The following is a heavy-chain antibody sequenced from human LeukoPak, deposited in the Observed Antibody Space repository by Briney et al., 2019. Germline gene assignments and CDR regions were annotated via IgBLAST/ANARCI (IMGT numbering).Heavy chain of an antibody. CDR3: ARDRSKRLDY. V-gene: IGHV1-69*13. CDR1: GGTFSSYA. Sequence: GASVTVSCTASGGTFSSYAISWVRQAPGQGLEWMGGIIPIFGTANYAQKFQGRVTITADESTSTAYMELSSLRSEDTAVYYCARDRSKRLDYWGQGTLVTVSS. J-gene: IGHJ4*02. CDR2: IIPIFGTA.